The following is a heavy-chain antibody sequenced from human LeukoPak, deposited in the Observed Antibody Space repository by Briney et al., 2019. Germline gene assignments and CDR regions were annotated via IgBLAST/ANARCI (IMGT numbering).Heavy chain of an antibody. CDR3: ASYCSSTSCQGNYYDSSGYSS. CDR1: GFTVSSNY. CDR2: IYSGGST. Sequence: GGSLRLSCAASGFTVSSNYMSWVRQAPGKGLEWVSVIYSGGSTYYADSVKGRFTISRDNSKNTLYLQMNSLRAEDTAVYYCASYCSSTSCQGNYYDSSGYSSWGQGTLVTVSS. V-gene: IGHV3-66*01. J-gene: IGHJ4*02. D-gene: IGHD3-22*01.